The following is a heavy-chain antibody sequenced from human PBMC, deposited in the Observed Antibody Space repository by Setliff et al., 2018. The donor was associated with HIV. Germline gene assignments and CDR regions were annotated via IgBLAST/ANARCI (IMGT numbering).Heavy chain of an antibody. CDR3: ARDSSPFKYYNFWSGYYTNEPVDFDI. Sequence: PSETLSLTCTVSGGSISSRYWSWIRQPPGKGLEWIGSIYYSGSTNYNPSLKSRVTISVDTSKNQFSLKLSSVTAADTAVYYCARDSSPFKYYNFWSGYYTNEPVDFDIWGQGTMVTVSS. CDR2: IYYSGST. D-gene: IGHD3-3*01. CDR1: GGSISSRY. J-gene: IGHJ3*02. V-gene: IGHV4-59*11.